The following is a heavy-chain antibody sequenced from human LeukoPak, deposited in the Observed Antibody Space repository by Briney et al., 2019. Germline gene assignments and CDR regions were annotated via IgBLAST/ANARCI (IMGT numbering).Heavy chain of an antibody. D-gene: IGHD6-13*01. V-gene: IGHV4-4*02. CDR2: IYHSGST. CDR1: GGSISSSNW. J-gene: IGHJ4*02. CDR3: ARALRGIAAAGTRGSLVH. Sequence: SETLSLTCAVSGGSISSSNWWSWVRQPPGKGLEWIGEIYHSGSTNYNPSLKSRVTISVDKSKNQFSLKLSSVAAADTAVYYCARALRGIAAAGTRGSLVHWGQGTLVTVSS.